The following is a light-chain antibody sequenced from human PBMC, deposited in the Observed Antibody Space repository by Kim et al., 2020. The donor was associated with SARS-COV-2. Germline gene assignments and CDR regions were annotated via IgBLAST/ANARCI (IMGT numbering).Light chain of an antibody. Sequence: DIQMTQSPSTLSVFVGDRVTMTCRASQSVDGWLAWYQQKPGKAPRLLIYQASKLASGVSARFSGSGSGTDFTLTVSNLQSDDSAVYYCKQYETYWTFGPGTRVEIK. CDR2: QAS. CDR3: KQYETYWT. J-gene: IGKJ1*01. CDR1: QSVDGW. V-gene: IGKV1-5*03.